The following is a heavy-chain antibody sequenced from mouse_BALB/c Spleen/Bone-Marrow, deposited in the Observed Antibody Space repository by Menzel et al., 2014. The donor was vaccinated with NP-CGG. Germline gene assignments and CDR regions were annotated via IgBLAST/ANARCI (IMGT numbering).Heavy chain of an antibody. CDR3: AGGGGGGGYWYFDV. Sequence: IQLQQSGAELMKPGASVKISCKATGYTFSSYWIEWVKQRPGHGLEWIGEILPGSGSTNYNEKFKGKATFTADTSSNPAYMHLSSLTCEDSAVYYCAGGGGGGGYWYFDVWGAGTTVTVSS. V-gene: IGHV1-9*01. CDR1: GYTFSSYW. J-gene: IGHJ1*01. CDR2: ILPGSGST.